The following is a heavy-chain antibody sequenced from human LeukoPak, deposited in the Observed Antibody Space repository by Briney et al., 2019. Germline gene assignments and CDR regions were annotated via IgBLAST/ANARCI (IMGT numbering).Heavy chain of an antibody. CDR3: ARDPTADDY. V-gene: IGHV3-21*01. CDR2: ITSVSSYK. CDR1: GFTFSNYA. D-gene: IGHD2-2*01. J-gene: IGHJ4*02. Sequence: GGSLRLSCKASGFTFSNYAMNWVRQAPGKGLERVSSITSVSSYKYYADSVKGRFTISRDNAKNSLFLQMNSLRAEDTAIYYCARDPTADDYWGQGTLVTVSS.